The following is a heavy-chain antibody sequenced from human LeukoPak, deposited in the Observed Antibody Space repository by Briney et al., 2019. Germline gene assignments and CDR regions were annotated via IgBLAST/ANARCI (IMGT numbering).Heavy chain of an antibody. CDR2: ISAYTGNT. CDR1: GYSFTSYG. V-gene: IGHV1-18*01. Sequence: GESLKISCKGSGYSFTSYGISWVRQAPGQGLEWMGWISAYTGNTNYAQKLQGRVTMTTDTSTSTAYMELRSLRSDDTAVYYCARGKYYDILTGYFQFDYWGQGTLVTVSS. D-gene: IGHD3-9*01. J-gene: IGHJ4*02. CDR3: ARGKYYDILTGYFQFDY.